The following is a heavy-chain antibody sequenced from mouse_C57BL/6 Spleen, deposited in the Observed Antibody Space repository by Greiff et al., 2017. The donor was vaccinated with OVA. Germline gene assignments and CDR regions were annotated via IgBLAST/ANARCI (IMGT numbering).Heavy chain of an antibody. CDR2: INPSTGGT. D-gene: IGHD2-3*01. V-gene: IGHV1-42*01. Sequence: VQLQQSGPELVKPGASVKISCKASGYSFTGYYMNWVKQSPEKSLEWIGEINPSTGGTTYNQKFKAKATLTVDKSSSTAYMQLKSPTSEDSAVYYCAGGDDYFDYWGQGTTLTVSS. CDR1: GYSFTGYY. CDR3: AGGDDYFDY. J-gene: IGHJ2*01.